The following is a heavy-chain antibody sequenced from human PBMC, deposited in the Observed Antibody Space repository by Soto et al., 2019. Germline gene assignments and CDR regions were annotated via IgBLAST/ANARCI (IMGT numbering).Heavy chain of an antibody. Sequence: EVQLLESGGGLVQPGGSLRLSCAASGFTFSGYVMNWVRQAPGKGLEWLSIISGGGGTTSYADSVKGRFTISRDNSKNTLYLEMNSLRADDTAVYYCAKDLGGVLRGLMVSCGQGILVTVCS. CDR1: GFTFSGYV. CDR3: AKDLGGVLRGLMVS. J-gene: IGHJ5*02. CDR2: ISGGGGTT. D-gene: IGHD3-10*01. V-gene: IGHV3-23*01.